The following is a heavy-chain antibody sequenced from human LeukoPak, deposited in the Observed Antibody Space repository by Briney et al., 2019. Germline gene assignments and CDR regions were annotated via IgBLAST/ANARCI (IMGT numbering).Heavy chain of an antibody. CDR1: GYTFINYD. CDR3: ARGNPFYYDSPQDN. CDR2: MNPKSGVT. D-gene: IGHD3-9*01. V-gene: IGHV1-8*01. J-gene: IGHJ4*02. Sequence: ASVKVSCTASGYTFINYDINWVRQATGQGPEWMGWMNPKSGVTGYARKFQGRVTMTRNISINTAYMELSSLTSEDTALYYCARGNPFYYDSPQDNWGQGSPVTVSS.